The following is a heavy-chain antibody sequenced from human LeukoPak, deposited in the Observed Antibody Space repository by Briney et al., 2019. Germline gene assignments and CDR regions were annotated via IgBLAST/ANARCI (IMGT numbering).Heavy chain of an antibody. CDR1: GGTFSSYA. CDR3: ARVEGPEYYFDY. CDR2: IIPIFGTA. V-gene: IGHV1-69*13. Sequence: GASVKVPCKASGGTFSSYAISWVRQAPGQGLEWMGGIIPIFGTANYAQKFQGRVTITADESTSTAYMELSSLRSEDTAVYYCARVEGPEYYFDYWGQGTLVTVSS. J-gene: IGHJ4*02.